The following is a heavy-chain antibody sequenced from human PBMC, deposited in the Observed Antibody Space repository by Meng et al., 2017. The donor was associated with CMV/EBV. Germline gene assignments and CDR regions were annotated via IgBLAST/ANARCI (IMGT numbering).Heavy chain of an antibody. V-gene: IGHV4-39*01. Sequence: SETLSLTCTVSGGSISRSSYYWGWIRQPPGKGLEWIGSIYYSGRTYYNPSLKSRVTISVDTSKNQFSLKLSSVTAADTAVYYCARHRQQLILHAFDIWGQGTMVTVSS. CDR1: GGSISRSSYY. CDR2: IYYSGRT. D-gene: IGHD6-13*01. J-gene: IGHJ3*02. CDR3: ARHRQQLILHAFDI.